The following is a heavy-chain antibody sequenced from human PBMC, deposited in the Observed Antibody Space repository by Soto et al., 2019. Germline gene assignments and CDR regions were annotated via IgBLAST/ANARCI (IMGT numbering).Heavy chain of an antibody. CDR1: GGTFSNYT. D-gene: IGHD3-22*01. CDR2: IIPIFGSA. V-gene: IGHV1-69*13. CDR3: AFYDSGVSSKNY. Sequence: ASVKVSCKASGGTFSNYTISWVRQAPGQGLEWMGGIIPIFGSARYTQKFQGRVTITADESTSTAYMEMSSLRSDDTAVYYCAFYDSGVSSKNYWGRGTLVTVSS. J-gene: IGHJ4*02.